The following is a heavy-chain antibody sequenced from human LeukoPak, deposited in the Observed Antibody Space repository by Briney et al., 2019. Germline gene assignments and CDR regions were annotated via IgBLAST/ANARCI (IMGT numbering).Heavy chain of an antibody. CDR3: AAGGDHDY. Sequence: GGSLRLSCAASGFTFDDYAMHWVRQAPGKGLEWVSGISWNSGSIGYADSVKGRFTISRDNAKNSLYLQMNSLRAEDTAVYYCAAGGDHDYWGQGTLVTVSS. D-gene: IGHD2-21*01. CDR2: ISWNSGSI. CDR1: GFTFDDYA. J-gene: IGHJ4*02. V-gene: IGHV3-9*01.